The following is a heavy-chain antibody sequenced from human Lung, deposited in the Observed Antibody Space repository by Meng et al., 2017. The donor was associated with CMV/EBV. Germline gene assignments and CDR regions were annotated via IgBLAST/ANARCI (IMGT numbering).Heavy chain of an antibody. CDR3: AKDWGQLVNYFDY. Sequence: SXAASGFIFNAYGMHWVRQAPGKGLEWVAFIRYDGSNKNYADSVKGRFTISRDNSKNTVYLQLNSLRVDDSAVYYCAKDWGQLVNYFDYWGQERWSXSPQ. CDR2: IRYDGSNK. V-gene: IGHV3-30*02. J-gene: IGHJ4*01. CDR1: GFIFNAYG. D-gene: IGHD6-6*01.